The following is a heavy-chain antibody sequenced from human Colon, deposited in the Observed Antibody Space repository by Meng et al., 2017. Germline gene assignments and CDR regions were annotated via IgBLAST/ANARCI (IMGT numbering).Heavy chain of an antibody. CDR3: ARGPLDY. V-gene: IGHV4-61*01. CDR1: VGSVSSGSYY. J-gene: IGHJ4*02. Sequence: SCPGQGVPSGTLSPSCTVSVGSVSSGSYYWSWIRQPPGKGLEWIGYIYYTGSTNYNPSLKSRVTISVDTSKNQFSLKLSSVTAADTAVYYCARGPLDYWGQGTLVTVSS. CDR2: IYYTGST.